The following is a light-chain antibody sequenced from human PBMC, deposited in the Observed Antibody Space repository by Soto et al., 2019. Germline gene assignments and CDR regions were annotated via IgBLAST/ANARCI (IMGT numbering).Light chain of an antibody. CDR3: ETWGSNTQV. J-gene: IGLJ1*01. CDR2: LEGSGSY. V-gene: IGLV4-60*03. CDR1: SGHSSYI. Sequence: QPVLTQSSSASASLGSSVKLTCTLSSGHSSYIIAWHQQQPGKAPRYLMKLEGSGSYNKGSGVPDRFSGSSSGADRYLTISNPQSEDESDYYCETWGSNTQVFRTGTKLTVL.